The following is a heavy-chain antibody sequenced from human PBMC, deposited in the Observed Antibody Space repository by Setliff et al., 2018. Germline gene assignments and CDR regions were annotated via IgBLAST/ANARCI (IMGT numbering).Heavy chain of an antibody. Sequence: SETLSLTCTVSGGSISGDSWSWIRQPPGKGLEWIGYSSTSGCTNCNPSLKSRVTISVDKSKKQLSLNLTSVTAADTAVYYCAREGFYCTNGVCYRPFDYWGQGTLVTVSS. CDR1: GGSISGDS. V-gene: IGHV4-4*08. D-gene: IGHD2-8*01. CDR2: SSTSGCT. J-gene: IGHJ4*02. CDR3: AREGFYCTNGVCYRPFDY.